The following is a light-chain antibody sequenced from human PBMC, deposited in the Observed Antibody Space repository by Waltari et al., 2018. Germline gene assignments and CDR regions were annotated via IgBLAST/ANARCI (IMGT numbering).Light chain of an antibody. Sequence: QSALTQPASVSGSPGQSITISCTGTSSDVGGYNSVSWYQQHPGRAPNPKIYCVVNRPSWVSTRSSGSKSGNTASLTISGLQGEDEAVYYCSSFTTKRTLVFGGGTKLTVL. V-gene: IGLV2-14*03. J-gene: IGLJ3*02. CDR3: SSFTTKRTLV. CDR1: SSDVGGYNS. CDR2: CVV.